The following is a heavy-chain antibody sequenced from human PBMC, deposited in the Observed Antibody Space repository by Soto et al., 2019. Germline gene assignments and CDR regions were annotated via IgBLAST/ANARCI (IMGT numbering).Heavy chain of an antibody. CDR1: GYTFTSYG. CDR3: ARPGYCSSTSCYSGAFDI. J-gene: IGHJ3*02. Sequence: QVQLVQSGAEVKKPGASVKVSCKASGYTFTSYGISWVRQAPGQGLEWMGWISAYNGNTNYAQKLQGRVTMTTDTSTSTAYMELRSLRSDDTAVYDCARPGYCSSTSCYSGAFDIWGQGTMVTVSS. CDR2: ISAYNGNT. V-gene: IGHV1-18*04. D-gene: IGHD2-2*01.